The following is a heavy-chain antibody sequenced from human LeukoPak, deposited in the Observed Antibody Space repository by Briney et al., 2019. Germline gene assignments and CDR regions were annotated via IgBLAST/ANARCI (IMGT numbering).Heavy chain of an antibody. CDR1: GLTFNNYA. V-gene: IGHV3-23*01. D-gene: IGHD6-19*01. Sequence: PGGSLRLSCEASGLTFNNYAMHWVRQSSGKGLEWVSGIGSSGGSTYYADSVKGRFTISRDNSKNTLYLQMNSLRAEDTAVYYCARDLGLPVAGTGDYWGQGTLVTVSS. CDR2: IGSSGGST. CDR3: ARDLGLPVAGTGDY. J-gene: IGHJ4*02.